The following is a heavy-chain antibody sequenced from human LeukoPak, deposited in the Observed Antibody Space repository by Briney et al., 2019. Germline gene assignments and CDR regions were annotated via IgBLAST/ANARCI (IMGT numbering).Heavy chain of an antibody. Sequence: GGSLRLSCAASGFTFSSYAMHWVRQAPGKGLEWVAVTSYDGSNKYYADSVKGRFTISRDNSKNTLYLQMNSLRAEDTAVYYCARDRFGESIPFDYWGQGTLVTVSS. V-gene: IGHV3-30-3*01. J-gene: IGHJ4*02. D-gene: IGHD3-10*01. CDR2: TSYDGSNK. CDR3: ARDRFGESIPFDY. CDR1: GFTFSSYA.